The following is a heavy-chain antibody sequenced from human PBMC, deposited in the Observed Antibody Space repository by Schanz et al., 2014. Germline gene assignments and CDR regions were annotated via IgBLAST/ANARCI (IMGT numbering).Heavy chain of an antibody. V-gene: IGHV3-11*01. Sequence: MQLVESGGGLIQPGGSLRLSCAASGFTVTSYYMSWVRQAPGKGLVWLSYISRDGTTSYYADSVKGRFTISRDNAKNSLYLEMTSLRGEDTAVYYCARENLNWEAFDIWGQGTVVTVSS. CDR1: GFTVTSYY. CDR2: ISRDGTTS. D-gene: IGHD7-27*01. J-gene: IGHJ3*02. CDR3: ARENLNWEAFDI.